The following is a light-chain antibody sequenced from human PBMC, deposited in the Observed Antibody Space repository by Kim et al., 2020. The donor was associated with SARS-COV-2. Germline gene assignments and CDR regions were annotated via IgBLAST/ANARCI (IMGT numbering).Light chain of an antibody. V-gene: IGKV1-16*01. CDR3: QEYKTKPWT. CDR2: AAS. J-gene: IGKJ1*01. CDR1: QDNANY. Sequence: TVGGTKSITCRASQDNANYLAWFEQKPGKAPKPLIYAASSLQSGVPSRFSGSGSATDFTLTNSSLQPEDFATHYCQEYKTKPWTFGQGPKMDIK.